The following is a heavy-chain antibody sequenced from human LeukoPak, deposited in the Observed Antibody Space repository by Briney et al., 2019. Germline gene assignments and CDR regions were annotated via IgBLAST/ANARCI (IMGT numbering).Heavy chain of an antibody. Sequence: SETLSLTCTVSGDSISSYYWSWIRQPPGKGLEWIGYIYFSGSTNYNPSLKSRVTISVDTSKNQFSLKLSSVTAADTAVYYCARGGTMVSPFDYWGQGTLVTVSS. V-gene: IGHV4-59*01. CDR1: GDSISSYY. D-gene: IGHD3-10*01. CDR2: IYFSGST. J-gene: IGHJ4*02. CDR3: ARGGTMVSPFDY.